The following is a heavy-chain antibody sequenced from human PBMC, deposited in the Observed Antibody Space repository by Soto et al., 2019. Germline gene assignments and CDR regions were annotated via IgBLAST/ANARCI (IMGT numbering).Heavy chain of an antibody. CDR3: ARWLGGSMYDTSVIFDS. CDR1: GFIFSGSG. J-gene: IGHJ5*01. V-gene: IGHV3-30*03. CDR2: VSNDGIRK. D-gene: IGHD3-22*01. Sequence: QVQLVESGGGVVQPGRSLRLTCAASGFIFSGSGMHWVRQAPGKGLEWVALVSNDGIRKYYGDSVKGRFTISRDNAENSLYLQMSSLRAEDRAVYYWARWLGGSMYDTSVIFDSWGPGTLVSVSS.